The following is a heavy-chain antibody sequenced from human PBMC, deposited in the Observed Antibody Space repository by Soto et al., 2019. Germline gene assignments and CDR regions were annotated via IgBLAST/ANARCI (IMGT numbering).Heavy chain of an antibody. CDR3: ATGPSAYYYYGVDV. CDR1: GFTFNSDA. CDR2: ISSSGDAT. Sequence: GGSLRLSCAVSGFTFNSDAMRWVRQAPGKGLEWVSDISSSGDATYYADSVQGRFTISRGNSKNTLYLQMNSLRDEDTAVYYCATGPSAYYYYGVDVWGQGTTVTVSS. V-gene: IGHV3-23*01. J-gene: IGHJ6*02.